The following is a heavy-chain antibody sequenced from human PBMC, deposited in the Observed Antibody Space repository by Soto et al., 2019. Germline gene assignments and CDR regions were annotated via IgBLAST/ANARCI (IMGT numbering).Heavy chain of an antibody. V-gene: IGHV4-61*03. J-gene: IGHJ4*02. CDR1: GDSVKSGSFY. CDR2: IYYTGRT. CDR3: ARDSTAFVFDY. Sequence: QVQLQESGPGRVKPSETLSLTCTVSGDSVKSGSFYWSWIRQPPGKGLEWIGYIYYTGRTSYNPSLNGRVTISLDLSKNHIALNLTSVTAADTAVYYCARDSTAFVFDYWGQGALVTVSS. D-gene: IGHD3-3*02.